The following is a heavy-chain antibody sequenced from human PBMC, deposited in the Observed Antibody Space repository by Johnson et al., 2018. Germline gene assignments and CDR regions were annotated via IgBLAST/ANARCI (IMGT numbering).Heavy chain of an antibody. CDR3: ARRLGDGPRGTFDF. Sequence: QVQLQQWGAGLLKPSEPLSLTCAVYGGSFSGYSWTWIRQPPGKGLEWIGEINHSGSTNYNPSLKSRVTIAVDTSKNQFSLKLSSVTAADTAVFYCARRLGDGPRGTFDFWGQGTMVTVSS. CDR2: INHSGST. CDR1: GGSFSGYS. J-gene: IGHJ3*01. V-gene: IGHV4-34*01. D-gene: IGHD5-24*01.